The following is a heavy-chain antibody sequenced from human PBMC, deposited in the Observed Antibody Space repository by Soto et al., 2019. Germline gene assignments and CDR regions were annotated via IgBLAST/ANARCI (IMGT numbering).Heavy chain of an antibody. CDR3: ARSVDP. J-gene: IGHJ5*02. Sequence: SETLSLTCTVPGGSISSYYWSRIRQPPGKGLEWIGYIYYSGSTNYNPSLKSRVTISVDTSKTQFSRRLTSVTAADTAVYYCARSVDPWGQGTLVPVSS. CDR2: IYYSGST. V-gene: IGHV4-59*12. CDR1: GGSISSYY.